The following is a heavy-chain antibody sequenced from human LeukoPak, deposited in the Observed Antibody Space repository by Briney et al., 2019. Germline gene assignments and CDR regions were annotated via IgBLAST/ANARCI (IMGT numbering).Heavy chain of an antibody. Sequence: ASVKVSCKASGYTFTSYGISWVRQAPGQGLEWMGWIGAYNGNTNYAQKLQGRVTMTTDTSTSTAYMELRSLRSDDTAVYYCARRIRYSSGWYLADYWGQGTLVTVSS. V-gene: IGHV1-18*01. D-gene: IGHD6-19*01. CDR3: ARRIRYSSGWYLADY. CDR2: IGAYNGNT. J-gene: IGHJ4*02. CDR1: GYTFTSYG.